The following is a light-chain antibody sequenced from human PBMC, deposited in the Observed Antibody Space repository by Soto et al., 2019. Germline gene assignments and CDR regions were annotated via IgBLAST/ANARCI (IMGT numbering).Light chain of an antibody. Sequence: EIVMTQSPATLSVSPGERATLSCRASQSVNTNLAWYQQKPGQGPRLLIYGASTRATGIPARFSGSGSGTEFTLTISSLQSEDFAVYYCQQYYNWPPITFGQGTRLE. J-gene: IGKJ5*01. CDR3: QQYYNWPPIT. V-gene: IGKV3D-15*01. CDR2: GAS. CDR1: QSVNTN.